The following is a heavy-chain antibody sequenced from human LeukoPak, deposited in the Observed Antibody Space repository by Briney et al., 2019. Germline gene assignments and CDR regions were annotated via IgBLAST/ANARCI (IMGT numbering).Heavy chain of an antibody. CDR1: GYTFTGYY. Sequence: ASVKVSCKASGYTFTGYYMHWVRQAPGQGLEWMGWINPNSGGTNYAQKFQGRVTMTRDTSISTAYMELSRLRSDDTAVYYCARGWPDPYYYYGMDVWGQGTTVTVSS. J-gene: IGHJ6*02. CDR2: INPNSGGT. V-gene: IGHV1-2*02. CDR3: ARGWPDPYYYYGMDV. D-gene: IGHD5-24*01.